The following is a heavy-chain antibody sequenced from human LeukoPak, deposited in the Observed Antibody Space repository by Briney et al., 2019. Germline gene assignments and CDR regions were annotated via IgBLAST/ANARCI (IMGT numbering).Heavy chain of an antibody. D-gene: IGHD3-10*01. CDR2: IIPIFGTA. J-gene: IGHJ3*02. CDR1: GGTFSSYA. CDR3: ASLWFGELSAFDI. V-gene: IGHV1-69*13. Sequence: SVKVSCKASGGTFSSYAISWVRQAPGQGLEWMGGIIPIFGTANYAQKFQGRVTITADESTSTAYMELSSLRSEDTAVYYCASLWFGELSAFDIWGQGTMVTVSS.